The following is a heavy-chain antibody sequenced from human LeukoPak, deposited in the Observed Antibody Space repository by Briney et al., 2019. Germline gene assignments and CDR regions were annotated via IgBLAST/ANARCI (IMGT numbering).Heavy chain of an antibody. J-gene: IGHJ4*02. CDR1: GFTFSSYS. CDR3: ASIAAGTDY. V-gene: IGHV3-48*01. D-gene: IGHD6-13*01. CDR2: ISSSSSTI. Sequence: SGGSLRLSCAASGFTFSSYSMNWVRQAPGKGLEWVSYISSSSSTIYYADSVKGRFTISRDNAKNSLYLQMNSLRAEDTAVYYCASIAAGTDYWGQGTLVTVSS.